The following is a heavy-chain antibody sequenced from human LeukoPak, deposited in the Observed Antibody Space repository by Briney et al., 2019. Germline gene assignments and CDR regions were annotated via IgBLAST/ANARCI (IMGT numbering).Heavy chain of an antibody. Sequence: SETLSLTCAVYGGSFSGYYWSWIRQPPGKGLEWIGEINHSGSTNYNPSLKSRVTISVDTSKNQFSLKLSSVTAADTAEYYCARALISGGSGWYAVYWGQGTLVTVSS. CDR1: GGSFSGYY. CDR3: ARALISGGSGWYAVY. D-gene: IGHD6-19*01. J-gene: IGHJ4*02. V-gene: IGHV4-34*01. CDR2: INHSGST.